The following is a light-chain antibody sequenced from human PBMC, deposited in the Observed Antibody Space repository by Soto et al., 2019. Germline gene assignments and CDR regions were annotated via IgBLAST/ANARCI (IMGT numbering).Light chain of an antibody. Sequence: ILMTQSPSFLSASVGDIVTITCRARQSISTWVAWYQQKPGKAPKLLIYKTSSLESGVPSRFRGSGSGTEFTLTISGLQPEDFASYYCQQYNDYSWTFGQGTKVDI. CDR2: KTS. V-gene: IGKV1-5*03. J-gene: IGKJ1*01. CDR1: QSISTW. CDR3: QQYNDYSWT.